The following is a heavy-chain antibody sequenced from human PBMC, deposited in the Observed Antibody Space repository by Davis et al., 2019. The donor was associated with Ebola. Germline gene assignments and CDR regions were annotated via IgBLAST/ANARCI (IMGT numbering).Heavy chain of an antibody. CDR1: GFTFSSYS. V-gene: IGHV3-21*01. J-gene: IGHJ6*04. Sequence: PGGSLRLSCAASGFTFSSYSMNWVRQAPGKALEWVSSISSDSDYIYYADSAKGRFTISRDNAKNSLFLQMNSLRAEDTAVYYCARDFGEQLVRDYYYYYGMDVWGKGTTVTVSS. D-gene: IGHD6-6*01. CDR2: ISSDSDYI. CDR3: ARDFGEQLVRDYYYYYGMDV.